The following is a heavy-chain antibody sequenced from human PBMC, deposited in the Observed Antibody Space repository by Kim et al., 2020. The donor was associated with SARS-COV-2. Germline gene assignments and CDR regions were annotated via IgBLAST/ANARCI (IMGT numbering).Heavy chain of an antibody. Sequence: GGSLRLSCAASGFTFSSYSMNWVRQAPGKGLEWVSSISSSSSYIYYADSVKGRFTISRDNAKNSLYLQMNSLRAEDTAVYYCARPAVLGYCSSTSCSYGMDVWGQGTTVTVSS. D-gene: IGHD2-2*01. J-gene: IGHJ6*02. CDR2: ISSSSSYI. CDR1: GFTFSSYS. V-gene: IGHV3-21*04. CDR3: ARPAVLGYCSSTSCSYGMDV.